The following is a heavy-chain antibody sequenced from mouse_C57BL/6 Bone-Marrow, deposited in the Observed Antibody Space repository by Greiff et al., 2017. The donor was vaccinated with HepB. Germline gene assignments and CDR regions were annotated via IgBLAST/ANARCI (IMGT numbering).Heavy chain of an antibody. CDR3: ARDWDYGSSYVDY. D-gene: IGHD1-1*01. CDR2: IYPSDSET. J-gene: IGHJ2*01. Sequence: VQLQQSGAELVRPGSSVKLSCKASGYTFTSYWMDWVKQRPGQGLEWIGNIYPSDSETHYNQKFKDKATLTVDTSSNTAYLQLSSLTSEDTAIYYCARDWDYGSSYVDYWGQGTTLTVSS. CDR1: GYTFTSYW. V-gene: IGHV1-61*01.